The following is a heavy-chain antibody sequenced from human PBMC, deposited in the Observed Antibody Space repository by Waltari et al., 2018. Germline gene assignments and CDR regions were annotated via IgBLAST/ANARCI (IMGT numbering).Heavy chain of an antibody. J-gene: IGHJ6*03. V-gene: IGHV1-2*06. CDR3: ARDATHSYYYFLDV. CDR2: IKPNSGVT. Sequence: QVQLVQSGAEVKKPGASVKVSCEASGYTFTCRYLHWVRQAPGQGLEWMGRIKPNSGVTDYAQKFQDRVTMTRDTSSSTAYMELSGLRSDDTAVYYCARDATHSYYYFLDVWGKGTTVTVSS. CDR1: GYTFTCRY.